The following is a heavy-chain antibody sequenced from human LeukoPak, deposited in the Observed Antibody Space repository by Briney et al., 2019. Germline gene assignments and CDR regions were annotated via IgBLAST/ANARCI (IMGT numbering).Heavy chain of an antibody. V-gene: IGHV3-7*01. J-gene: IGHJ4*02. CDR2: ISPDGSFK. CDR1: GFTLSDHW. D-gene: IGHD2-21*02. CDR3: VRVIVVVPTKFDYFDY. Sequence: GGSLRLSCAASGFTLSDHWMRWVRHLPGEGLEWVANISPDGSFKFYVDSVKGRFTVSRDNAKNSLYPQMNSLRAVDTAMYYCVRVIVVVPTKFDYFDYWGQGTLVTVSS.